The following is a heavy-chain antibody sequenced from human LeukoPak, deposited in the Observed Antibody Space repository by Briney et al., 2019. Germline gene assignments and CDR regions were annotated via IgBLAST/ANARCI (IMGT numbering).Heavy chain of an antibody. D-gene: IGHD6-13*01. Sequence: GESLKISCKGSGYSFTSYWIGWVRQMPGKGLEWMGIIYPGDSDTRYSPSFQGQVTISADKSISTAYLQWSSLRASDTAMYYCARLKGTGYSSSSYYFDYWGQGTLVTVSS. CDR2: IYPGDSDT. CDR1: GYSFTSYW. V-gene: IGHV5-51*01. J-gene: IGHJ4*02. CDR3: ARLKGTGYSSSSYYFDY.